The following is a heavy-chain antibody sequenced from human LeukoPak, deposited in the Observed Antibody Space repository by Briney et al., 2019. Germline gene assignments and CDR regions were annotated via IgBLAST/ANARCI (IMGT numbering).Heavy chain of an antibody. CDR1: GYTFTGYY. CDR2: INPNSGDT. V-gene: IGHV1-2*02. Sequence: ASVKVSCKASGYTFTGYYMHWVRQAPGQGLEWMGWINPNSGDTNYAQKFQGRVTMTRDTSISTAYMELSRLRSDDTAVYYCASVGYCSSTSCSPYNWFDPWGQGTLVTVSS. J-gene: IGHJ5*02. D-gene: IGHD2-2*03. CDR3: ASVGYCSSTSCSPYNWFDP.